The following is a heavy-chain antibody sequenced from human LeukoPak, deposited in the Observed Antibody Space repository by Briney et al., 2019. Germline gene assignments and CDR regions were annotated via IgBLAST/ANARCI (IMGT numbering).Heavy chain of an antibody. CDR2: ISYSGTT. V-gene: IGHV4-59*08. Sequence: SETLSLTGTISGDSIRNYYWSWLRQPPGKGLEWIGYISYSGTTNSNPSLKSRVTISVDTSKNQFSLRLSSVTAADTAVYYCARHKYNSGWSYFDSWSQGTLVTVSS. CDR3: ARHKYNSGWSYFDS. CDR1: GDSIRNYY. D-gene: IGHD6-19*01. J-gene: IGHJ4*02.